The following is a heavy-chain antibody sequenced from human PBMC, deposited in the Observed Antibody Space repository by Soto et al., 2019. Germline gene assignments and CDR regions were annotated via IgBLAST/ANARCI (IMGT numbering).Heavy chain of an antibody. CDR3: ARATTALRYFEAEY. D-gene: IGHD3-9*01. CDR2: INPNSGGT. Sequence: ASVKVSCKASGYTFTDYYMHWVRQAPGQGLEWMGWINPNSGGTNYAQKFQGRVTMTRDTSISTAYMELSRLRSDDTAVYYCARATTALRYFEAEYWGQGTLLNVSS. V-gene: IGHV1-2*02. CDR1: GYTFTDYY. J-gene: IGHJ4*02.